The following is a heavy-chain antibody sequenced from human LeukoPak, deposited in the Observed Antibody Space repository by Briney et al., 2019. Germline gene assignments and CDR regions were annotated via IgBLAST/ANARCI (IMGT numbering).Heavy chain of an antibody. CDR2: ISSSGSTI. Sequence: GGSLRLSCAASGFTFSSYSMNWVRQAPGKGLEWVSSISSSGSTIYYADSVKGRFTISRDNAKNSLYLQMNSLRAEDTAVYYCARVDFWSGYYYYFDYWGQGTLVTVSS. CDR3: ARVDFWSGYYYYFDY. V-gene: IGHV3-21*04. D-gene: IGHD3-3*01. CDR1: GFTFSSYS. J-gene: IGHJ4*02.